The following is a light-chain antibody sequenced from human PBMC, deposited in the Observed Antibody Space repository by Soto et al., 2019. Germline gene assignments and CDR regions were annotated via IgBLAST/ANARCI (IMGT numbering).Light chain of an antibody. J-gene: IGKJ1*01. CDR1: QSITSY. CDR3: QQYGSSGT. Sequence: DIQMTQSPSSLSASVGERVTITCRASQSITSYLNWYQQKPGKAPNLLIYAASSLQSGVPSRFSGSGSGTDFTLTISSLQPEDFAVYYCQQYGSSGTFGQGTKVDIK. V-gene: IGKV1-39*01. CDR2: AAS.